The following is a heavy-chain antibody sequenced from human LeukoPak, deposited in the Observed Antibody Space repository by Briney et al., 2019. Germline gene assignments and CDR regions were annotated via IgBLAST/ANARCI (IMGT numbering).Heavy chain of an antibody. CDR1: GYTLTVLS. D-gene: IGHD6-13*01. CDR3: YTDAPAPYSSSWFWFLGGMDV. V-gene: IGHV1-24*01. J-gene: IGHJ6*02. Sequence: SVTLSLTFSGYTLTVLSMDWVRQAPEKGDEWMGGFDPKDGETIYSQKFQGRATLTEDTATAKHYMELSRQRSADTAVDYYYTDAPAPYSSSWFWFLGGMDVWGQGTTVTVSS. CDR2: FDPKDGET.